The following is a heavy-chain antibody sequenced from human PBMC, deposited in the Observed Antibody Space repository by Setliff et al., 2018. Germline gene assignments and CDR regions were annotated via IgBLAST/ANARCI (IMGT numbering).Heavy chain of an antibody. CDR2: ITDSGSKI. V-gene: IGHV3-23*01. CDR1: DFTFSNSA. Sequence: LSCVGSDFTFSNSAMSWVRQAPGKGLEWVSTITDSGSKILYVDSVKGRFTISRDNSKNSLYLQMDSLRPEDTAVYYCAKDRLFPRYWGLGTLVTV. J-gene: IGHJ4*02. D-gene: IGHD2-21*01. CDR3: AKDRLFPRY.